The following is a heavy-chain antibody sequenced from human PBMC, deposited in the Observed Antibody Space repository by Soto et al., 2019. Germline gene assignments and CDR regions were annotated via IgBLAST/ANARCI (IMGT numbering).Heavy chain of an antibody. D-gene: IGHD3-22*01. J-gene: IGHJ5*02. V-gene: IGHV1-69*01. CDR2: IIPIFGTA. CDR1: GGTFSSYA. Sequence: QVQLVQSGAEVKKPGSSVKVSCKASGGTFSSYAISWVRQAPGQGLEWMRGIIPIFGTANYAQKFQGRVTITADESMSTAYMELSSLRSEDTAVYYCARRPEGSGYYDWFDPWGQGTLVTVSS. CDR3: ARRPEGSGYYDWFDP.